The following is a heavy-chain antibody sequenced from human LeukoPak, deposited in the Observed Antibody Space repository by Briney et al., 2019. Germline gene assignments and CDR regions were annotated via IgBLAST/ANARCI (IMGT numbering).Heavy chain of an antibody. J-gene: IGHJ4*02. Sequence: GGTLRLSCAASGFTFSSHGMNWVRHAPGKGLEWVSTISGSGDNTYYADSVKGRFTISRDNSKNTLYLQMNSLRAEDTAVYYCARVTYGSGTYGAFDYWGQGTLVTVSS. CDR2: ISGSGDNT. D-gene: IGHD3-10*01. CDR3: ARVTYGSGTYGAFDY. V-gene: IGHV3-23*01. CDR1: GFTFSSHG.